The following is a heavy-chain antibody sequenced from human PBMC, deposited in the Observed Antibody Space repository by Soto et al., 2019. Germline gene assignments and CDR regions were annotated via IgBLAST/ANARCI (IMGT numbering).Heavy chain of an antibody. CDR2: IIPIFGTA. Sequence: GASVKVSCKASGGTFSSYAISWVRQAPGQGLEWMGGIIPIFGTANYAQKFQGRVTITADESTSTAYMELSSLRSEDTAVYYCASSGNNWNYRAYYYGMDVWGQGTTVTVSS. J-gene: IGHJ6*02. V-gene: IGHV1-69*13. CDR3: ASSGNNWNYRAYYYGMDV. CDR1: GGTFSSYA. D-gene: IGHD1-7*01.